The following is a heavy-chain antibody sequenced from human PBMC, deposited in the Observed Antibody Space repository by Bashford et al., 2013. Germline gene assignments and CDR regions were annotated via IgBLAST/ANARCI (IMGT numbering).Heavy chain of an antibody. CDR2: MNPNSGNT. V-gene: IGHV1-8*02. CDR3: ARNLAPPGYCSSTSCYFLGYYYYYYGMDV. Sequence: ASVKVSCKASGYTFTSYYMHWVRQAPGQGLEWMGWMNPNSGNTGYAQKFQGRVTMTRNTSISTAYMELSSLRSEDTAVYYCARNLAPPGYCSSTSCYFLGYYYYYYGMDVWGQGTTVTVSS. D-gene: IGHD2-2*03. J-gene: IGHJ6*02. CDR1: GYTFTSYY.